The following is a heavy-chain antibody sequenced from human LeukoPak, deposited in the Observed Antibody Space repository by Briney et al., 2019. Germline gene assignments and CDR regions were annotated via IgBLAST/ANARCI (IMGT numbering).Heavy chain of an antibody. V-gene: IGHV3-49*03. CDR3: TRDRGAYNLYDY. J-gene: IGHJ4*02. D-gene: IGHD1-1*01. CDR1: GFTFGDYA. CDR2: IRSKAYGETA. Sequence: GGSLRLSCTASGFTFGDYAMSWIRQAPGKGLEWVGLIRSKAYGETADYAASVKGRFTISRDDSKAIAYLQMNSLKTEDTAVYHCTRDRGAYNLYDYWGQGTLVTVSS.